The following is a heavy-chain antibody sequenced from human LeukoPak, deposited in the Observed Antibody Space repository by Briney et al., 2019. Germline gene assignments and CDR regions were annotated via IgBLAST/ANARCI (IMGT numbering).Heavy chain of an antibody. D-gene: IGHD4-17*01. J-gene: IGHJ4*02. Sequence: PGGSLRLSCAASGFTFSSYGMHWVRQAPGKGLEWVAFIRYDGSNKYYADSVKGRFTISRDNSKNTLYLQMNSLRAEDTAVYYCAKTRTTVTDQYYFDYWGQGTLVTVSS. CDR1: GFTFSSYG. V-gene: IGHV3-30*02. CDR2: IRYDGSNK. CDR3: AKTRTTVTDQYYFDY.